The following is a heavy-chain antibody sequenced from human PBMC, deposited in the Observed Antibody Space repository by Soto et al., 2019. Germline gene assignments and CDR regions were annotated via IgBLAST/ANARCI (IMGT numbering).Heavy chain of an antibody. Sequence: ASVKVSCKASGYTFTSYYMHWVRQAPGQGLEWMGIINPSGGSTSYAQKFQGRVTMTRDTSTSTVYMELSSLRSEDTAVYYCARDLSPLDYGDYGYDYYYGMDVWGQGTTVTVSS. V-gene: IGHV1-46*01. J-gene: IGHJ6*02. CDR3: ARDLSPLDYGDYGYDYYYGMDV. CDR1: GYTFTSYY. D-gene: IGHD4-17*01. CDR2: INPSGGST.